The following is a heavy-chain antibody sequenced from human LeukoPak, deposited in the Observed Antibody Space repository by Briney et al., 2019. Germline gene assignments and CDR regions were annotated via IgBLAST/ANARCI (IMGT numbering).Heavy chain of an antibody. J-gene: IGHJ4*02. CDR3: ARHYFRGTVIPYYFDY. CDR1: GGSMSSGYYY. CDR2: IYTSGST. D-gene: IGHD4-11*01. V-gene: IGHV4-61*02. Sequence: PSETLSLTCTVSGGSMSSGYYYWSWIRQPAGKGLEWIGRIYTSGSTNYNPSLKSRVTMSVDTSKNQFSLKLSSVTAADTAVYYCARHYFRGTVIPYYFDYWGQGTLVTVSS.